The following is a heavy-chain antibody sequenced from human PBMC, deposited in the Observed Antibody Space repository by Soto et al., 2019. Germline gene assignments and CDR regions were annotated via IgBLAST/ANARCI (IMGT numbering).Heavy chain of an antibody. Sequence: SGPTLVNPTETLTLTCTVSGFSLSNARMGVSWIRQPPGKALEWLAHTFSNDEKSYSTSLKSRLTISKDTSKSQVVLTLTNMDPVDTATYYCARIPRCLEWPHASYYYGMDDWGQGTTVTVSS. CDR3: ARIPRCLEWPHASYYYGMDD. CDR1: GFSLSNARMG. D-gene: IGHD3-3*01. J-gene: IGHJ6*02. CDR2: TFSNDEK. V-gene: IGHV2-26*01.